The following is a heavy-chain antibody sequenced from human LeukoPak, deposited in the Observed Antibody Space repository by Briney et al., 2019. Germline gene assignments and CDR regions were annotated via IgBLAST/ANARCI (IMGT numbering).Heavy chain of an antibody. V-gene: IGHV3-30*18. CDR2: ISYDGSNK. CDR1: GFTFSSYG. CDR3: AKDKILRYFDWLRREAWFSVPDY. D-gene: IGHD3-9*01. J-gene: IGHJ4*02. Sequence: PGGSLRLSCAASGFTFSSYGMHWVRQAPGKGLEWVAVISYDGSNKYYADSVKGRFTISRDNSKNTLYLQMNSLRAEDTAVYYCAKDKILRYFDWLRREAWFSVPDYWGQGTLVTVSS.